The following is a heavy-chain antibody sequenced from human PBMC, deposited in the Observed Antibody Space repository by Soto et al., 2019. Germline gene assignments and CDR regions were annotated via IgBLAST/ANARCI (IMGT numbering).Heavy chain of an antibody. D-gene: IGHD4-17*01. CDR3: ARGLSVTLFDH. J-gene: IGHJ4*02. V-gene: IGHV4-31*03. CDR2: IYYSGST. CDR1: GGSISTGGYY. Sequence: QVQLQESGPGLVKPSQTLSLTCTVSGGSISTGGYYWTWIRQHPGKGLEWIGYIYYSGSTYYNPSLKSRVTISVYTSKNQFSLKLSSVTAADTAVYYCARGLSVTLFDHWGQGTLVTVSS.